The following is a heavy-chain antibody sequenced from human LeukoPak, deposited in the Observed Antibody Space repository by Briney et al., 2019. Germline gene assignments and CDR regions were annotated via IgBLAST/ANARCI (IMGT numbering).Heavy chain of an antibody. CDR2: IRRSSSA. CDR1: GFAFSDYS. CDR3: ARDFSYYYGSGSYSWFDP. V-gene: IGHV3-11*05. D-gene: IGHD3-10*01. Sequence: PGGSLRLSCAASGFAFSDYSMSWIRQAPGKGLELVSNIRRSSSANYADSVRGRFTISRDNAKNSVYLQMNSLRVEDTAVYYCARDFSYYYGSGSYSWFDPWGQGTLVTVSS. J-gene: IGHJ5*02.